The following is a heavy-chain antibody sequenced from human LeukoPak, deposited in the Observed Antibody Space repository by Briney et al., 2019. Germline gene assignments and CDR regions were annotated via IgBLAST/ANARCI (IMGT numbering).Heavy chain of an antibody. CDR1: GFTVSSNY. Sequence: GGSLRLSCAASGFTVSSNYMSWVRQAPGKGLEWVSVIYTGGSTYYADSVKGRFTISRDNSKNTLYLQMNSLRAEDTAVYYCAKDIGYSGYDCYFDYWGQGTLVTVSS. V-gene: IGHV3-53*05. CDR2: IYTGGST. J-gene: IGHJ4*02. CDR3: AKDIGYSGYDCYFDY. D-gene: IGHD5-12*01.